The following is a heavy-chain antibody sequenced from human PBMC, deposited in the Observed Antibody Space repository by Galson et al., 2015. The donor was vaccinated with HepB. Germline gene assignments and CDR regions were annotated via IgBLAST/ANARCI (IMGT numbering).Heavy chain of an antibody. J-gene: IGHJ4*02. CDR2: ITSSGGNS. Sequence: SLRLPCAASGFSFTRYAMTWVRQAPGKGLEWVSSITSSGGNSHYTDSVTGRFTVSRDNSKNTLLLQLNSLEAEDTARYFCAKDCIMVANNPYHFHYWGQGTLVTVSS. V-gene: IGHV3-23*01. D-gene: IGHD2-15*01. CDR3: AKDCIMVANNPYHFHY. CDR1: GFSFTRYA.